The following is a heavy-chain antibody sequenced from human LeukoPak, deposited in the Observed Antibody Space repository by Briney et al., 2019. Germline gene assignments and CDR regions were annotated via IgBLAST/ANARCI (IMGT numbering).Heavy chain of an antibody. V-gene: IGHV3-21*01. Sequence: GGSLRLSCAASGFTFSSYSMNWVRQAPGKGLEWVSSISSSSSYIYYADSVKGRFTISRDNAKNSLYLQMNSLRAEDTAVYYCAKGRLLSRDGYHQFDYWGQGTLVTVSS. J-gene: IGHJ4*02. CDR3: AKGRLLSRDGYHQFDY. D-gene: IGHD5-24*01. CDR1: GFTFSSYS. CDR2: ISSSSSYI.